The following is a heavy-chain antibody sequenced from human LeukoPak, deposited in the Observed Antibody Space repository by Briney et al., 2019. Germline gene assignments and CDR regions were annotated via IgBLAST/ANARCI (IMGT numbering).Heavy chain of an antibody. J-gene: IGHJ4*02. CDR2: ISGSGGST. Sequence: GGSLRLSCAASGFTFSSYAMSWVRQGPGKGLEWVSAISGSGGSTYYADSVKGRFTISRDNSKNTLYLQMNSLRAEDTAVYYCAKDPTPMIVVVTHFDYWGQGTLVTVSS. CDR1: GFTFSSYA. CDR3: AKDPTPMIVVVTHFDY. D-gene: IGHD3-22*01. V-gene: IGHV3-23*01.